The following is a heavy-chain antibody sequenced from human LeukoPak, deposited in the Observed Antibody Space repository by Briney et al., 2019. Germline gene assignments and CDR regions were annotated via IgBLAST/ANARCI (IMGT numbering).Heavy chain of an antibody. Sequence: PGGSLRLSCAASGFTFSSYAMNWVRQAPGKGLEWVSAISGSGGSTYYADSVKGRFTISRDNSKNTLYLQMNSLRAEDTTVYCCARVYRTYYDTLMDVWGKGTTVTVSS. CDR3: ARVYRTYYDTLMDV. D-gene: IGHD3-9*01. J-gene: IGHJ6*03. V-gene: IGHV3-23*01. CDR2: ISGSGGST. CDR1: GFTFSSYA.